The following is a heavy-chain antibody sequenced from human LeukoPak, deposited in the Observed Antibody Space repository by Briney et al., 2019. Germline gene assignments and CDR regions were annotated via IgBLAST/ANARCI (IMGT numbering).Heavy chain of an antibody. J-gene: IGHJ4*02. CDR3: AKGVRNWTPKYDFDC. CDR2: LYSDGSDS. D-gene: IGHD1-1*01. CDR1: VFTFSSFG. Sequence: PGKSLRLSCAASVFTFSSFGMHWVRQAPGKGLEWVAVLYSDGSDSLYADSVKGRFTISRDNSKSTLYLQMNSLRAEDTAVYYSAKGVRNWTPKYDFDCWGQGTVVTVSS. V-gene: IGHV3-33*03.